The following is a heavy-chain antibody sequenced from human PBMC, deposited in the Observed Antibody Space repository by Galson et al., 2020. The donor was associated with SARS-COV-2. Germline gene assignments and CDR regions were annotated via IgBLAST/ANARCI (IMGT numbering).Heavy chain of an antibody. J-gene: IGHJ4*02. V-gene: IGHV4-34*01. D-gene: IGHD1-26*01. CDR3: ARVRSPWYYFDY. Sequence: SQASETLSLTCAVYGGSFSAYSWAWIRQPPGKGLEWIGEVNHSGSTNYNASLKSRVTISVDTSKNQFSLRLTSVTAADTAVYYCARVRSPWYYFDYWGQGTLVTVSS. CDR1: GGSFSAYS. CDR2: VNHSGST.